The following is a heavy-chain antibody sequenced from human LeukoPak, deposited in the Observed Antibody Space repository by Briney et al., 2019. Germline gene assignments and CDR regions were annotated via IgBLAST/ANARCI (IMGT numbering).Heavy chain of an antibody. V-gene: IGHV3-23*01. Sequence: GGSLRLSCAASGFTFSSYALSWVRQAPGKGLEWVSEISGSGVGTYYADSVKGRFTVSRDNSKNTVFLQMNSLRVEDSAVFYCARGRRYGDLDYAKDVWGQGTTVTVSS. CDR3: ARGRRYGDLDYAKDV. CDR1: GFTFSSYA. D-gene: IGHD4-17*01. J-gene: IGHJ6*02. CDR2: ISGSGVGT.